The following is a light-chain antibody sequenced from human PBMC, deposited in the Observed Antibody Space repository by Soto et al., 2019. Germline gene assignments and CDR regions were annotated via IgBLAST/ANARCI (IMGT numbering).Light chain of an antibody. CDR1: QDITND. CDR3: LQDSTYPLT. CDR2: AAS. Sequence: AIQVTQSPSSLSASVGDRVTIICRASQDITNDLAWYLQKPGKAPKVLIYAASTLQPGVPSRFSGSGSGTDFTLTNRGLQPEDFATYYCLQDSTYPLTCGQGTRLDIK. J-gene: IGKJ5*01. V-gene: IGKV1-6*01.